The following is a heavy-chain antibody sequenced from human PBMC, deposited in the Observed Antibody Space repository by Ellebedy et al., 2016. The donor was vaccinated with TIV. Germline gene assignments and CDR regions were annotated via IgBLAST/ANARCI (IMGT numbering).Heavy chain of an antibody. CDR2: IIPILGMT. D-gene: IGHD3-22*01. CDR1: GGTFSSYG. CDR3: ARAEADYDSGGYGGGDS. V-gene: IGHV1-69*04. Sequence: ASVKVSCKASGGTFSSYGISWVRQAPGQGLDWMGRIIPILGMTNYAQKFQGRVSISADTFTRTAYMQLSSLRSDDTAVYYCARAEADYDSGGYGGGDSWGQGTLVTVSS. J-gene: IGHJ4*02.